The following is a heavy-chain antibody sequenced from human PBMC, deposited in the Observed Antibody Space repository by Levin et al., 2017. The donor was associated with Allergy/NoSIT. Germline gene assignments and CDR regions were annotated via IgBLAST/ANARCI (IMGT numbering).Heavy chain of an antibody. CDR1: EFIVRSNY. V-gene: IGHV3-66*01. J-gene: IGHJ6*02. Sequence: TGGSLRLSCAASEFIVRSNYMSWVRQAPGKGLDWVSVIYSGGSAYYADSVKGRFTISRDNSKNTLYLQMNSLRAEDTAVYYCVARSNGMDVWGQGTTVTVSS. CDR3: VARSNGMDV. CDR2: IYSGGSA. D-gene: IGHD5-12*01.